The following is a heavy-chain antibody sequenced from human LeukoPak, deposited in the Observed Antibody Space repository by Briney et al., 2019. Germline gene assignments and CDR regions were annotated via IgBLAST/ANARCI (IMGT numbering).Heavy chain of an antibody. J-gene: IGHJ4*02. CDR3: ARMYSSSWYDEFFDY. CDR1: GASITSYY. Sequence: SETLSLTCTVSGASITSYYWSWIRQPPGKGLEWIGYISYSGSTNYNPSLKSRVTISVDTSKNQFSLKLSSVTAADTAVYYCARMYSSSWYDEFFDYWGQGTLVTVSS. V-gene: IGHV4-59*01. D-gene: IGHD6-13*01. CDR2: ISYSGST.